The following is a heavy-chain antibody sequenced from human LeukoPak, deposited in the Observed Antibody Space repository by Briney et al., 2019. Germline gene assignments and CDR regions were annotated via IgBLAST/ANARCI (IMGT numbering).Heavy chain of an antibody. D-gene: IGHD6-13*01. V-gene: IGHV4-39*02. CDR3: ARDRGRAIGGVDY. CDR1: GGSISSGSYY. J-gene: IGHJ4*02. Sequence: SETLSLACTVSGGSISSGSYYWGWIRQPPGKGLKWIGSIYYSGSTYYNPSLKSRVTISVDTSKNQFSLKLSSVTAADTAVYYCARDRGRAIGGVDYWGQGTLVTVSS. CDR2: IYYSGST.